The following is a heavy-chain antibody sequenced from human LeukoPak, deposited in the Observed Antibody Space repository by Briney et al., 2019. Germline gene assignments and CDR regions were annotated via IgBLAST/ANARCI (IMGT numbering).Heavy chain of an antibody. V-gene: IGHV3-23*01. CDR2: ISASGDRT. CDR3: AKNGEVLSWFDH. J-gene: IGHJ5*02. Sequence: PGGSLRLSCAASGFTFSSYAMSWVRQAPGRGLEWVSAISASGDRTYYADSVKGRFTISRDNSKNTLYLQMNSLRAEDTAVYSCAKNGEVLSWFDHWGQGTLVTVSS. CDR1: GFTFSSYA. D-gene: IGHD3-10*01.